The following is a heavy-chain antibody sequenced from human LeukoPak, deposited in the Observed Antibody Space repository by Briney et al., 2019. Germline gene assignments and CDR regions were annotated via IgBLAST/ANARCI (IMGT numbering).Heavy chain of an antibody. CDR3: ARETTVGWFDP. CDR2: ISAYNGNT. V-gene: IGHV1-18*01. Sequence: ASXKVXCKASGYAFTSYGISWVRQAPGQGLEWMGWISAYNGNTNYAQKLQGRVTMTTDTSTSTAYMELRSLRSDDTAVYYSARETTVGWFDPWGQGTLVTVSS. D-gene: IGHD4-23*01. CDR1: GYAFTSYG. J-gene: IGHJ5*02.